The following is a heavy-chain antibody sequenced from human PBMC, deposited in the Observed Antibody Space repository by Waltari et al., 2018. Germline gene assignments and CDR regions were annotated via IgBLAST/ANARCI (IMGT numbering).Heavy chain of an antibody. Sequence: EGKMVESGGGFVQPGGSLELSVEGSGVTIRRYRMSWVRQAPGKGLEWVANIKEDGSEKDYVDSVKGRFTLSRDNAKDSVYLQMNTLKDEDTAIYYCARGGVMGDALDMWGQGTMVIVS. J-gene: IGHJ3*02. V-gene: IGHV3-7*01. CDR2: IKEDGSEK. D-gene: IGHD2-21*01. CDR1: GVTIRRYR. CDR3: ARGGVMGDALDM.